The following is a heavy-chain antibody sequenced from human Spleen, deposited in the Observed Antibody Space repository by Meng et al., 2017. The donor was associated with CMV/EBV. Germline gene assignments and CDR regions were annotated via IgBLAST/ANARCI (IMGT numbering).Heavy chain of an antibody. D-gene: IGHD2-2*01. Sequence: GGSLRLSLTCAASGFIVSGDYMSWVRQAPGKGLEWVAVIYSSGRTHYADDVKGRFTISRDNSQNTLHLHMNSLRAEDTAVYYCARDRCSSNRCQDLHAFDIWGQGTMVTVSS. CDR2: IYSSGRT. CDR1: GFIVSGDY. V-gene: IGHV3-53*01. CDR3: ARDRCSSNRCQDLHAFDI. J-gene: IGHJ3*02.